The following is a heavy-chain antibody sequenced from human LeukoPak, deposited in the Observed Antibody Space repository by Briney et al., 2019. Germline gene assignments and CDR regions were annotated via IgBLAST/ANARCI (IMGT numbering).Heavy chain of an antibody. CDR1: GDTFSSYT. CDR2: IIPILGTA. J-gene: IGHJ4*02. V-gene: IGHV1-69*16. D-gene: IGHD6-6*01. Sequence: TVKVSCKASGDTFSSYTINWVRQAPGQGLEWMGGIIPILGTANYAQKFQGRVTITADESTSTAYMALSSLRSEDTAVYYCARGGGEYSSSSPFDYWGQGTLVTVSS. CDR3: ARGGGEYSSSSPFDY.